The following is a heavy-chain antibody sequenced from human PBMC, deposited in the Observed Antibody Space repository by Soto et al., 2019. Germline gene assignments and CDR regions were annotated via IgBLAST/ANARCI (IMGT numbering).Heavy chain of an antibody. CDR3: VTGGNNHYFDY. J-gene: IGHJ4*02. CDR2: ISTYNGNT. D-gene: IGHD5-12*01. CDR1: GYTFTTYG. Sequence: QLQLVQSGAEVKKPGDSLKVSCKASGYTFTTYGISWVRQAPGQGLEWMGWISTYNGNTNYVHKFRDRLTITTDTSTSTAYMELRSLRSDDTAMFYCVTGGNNHYFDYWGQGTLVTVSS. V-gene: IGHV1-18*01.